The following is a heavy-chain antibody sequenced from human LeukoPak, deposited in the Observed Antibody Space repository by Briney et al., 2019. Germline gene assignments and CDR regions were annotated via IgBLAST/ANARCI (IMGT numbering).Heavy chain of an antibody. J-gene: IGHJ6*02. CDR2: IWYDGSNK. CDR3: ARELGPYYYYGMDV. V-gene: IGHV3-33*01. Sequence: PTGGSLRLSCAASGFTFSSYGMHWVRQAPGKGLEWVAVIWYDGSNKYYADSVKGRFTISRDNSKNTLYLQMNSRRAEDTAVYYCARELGPYYYYGMDVWGQGTTVTVSS. CDR1: GFTFSSYG.